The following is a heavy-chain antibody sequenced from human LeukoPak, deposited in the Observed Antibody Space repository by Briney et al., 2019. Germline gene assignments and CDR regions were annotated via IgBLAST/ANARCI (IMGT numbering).Heavy chain of an antibody. CDR1: GFTFSSYE. Sequence: GGSLRLSCAASGFTFSSYEMNWVRQAPGKGLEWVSYISSSGSTIYHADSVKGRFTISRDNAKNSLYLQMNSLRAEDTAVYYCAKSDILTGFFSYWGQGTLVTVSS. V-gene: IGHV3-48*03. CDR3: AKSDILTGFFSY. D-gene: IGHD3-9*01. CDR2: ISSSGSTI. J-gene: IGHJ4*02.